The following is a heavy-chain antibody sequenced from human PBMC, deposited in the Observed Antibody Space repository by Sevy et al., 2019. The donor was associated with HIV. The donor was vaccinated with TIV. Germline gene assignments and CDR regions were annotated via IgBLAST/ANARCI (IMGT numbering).Heavy chain of an antibody. CDR2: IYTSGST. CDR1: GGSISSGSYY. J-gene: IGHJ6*03. CDR3: ASARGYSGYDDYDYYYMDV. Sequence: SETLSLTCTVSGGSISSGSYYWSWIRQPAGKGLEWIGRIYTSGSTNYNPSLKSRFTISVDTSKNQFSLKLSSVTATDTAVYYCASARGYSGYDDYDYYYMDVWGKGTTVTVSS. V-gene: IGHV4-61*02. D-gene: IGHD5-12*01.